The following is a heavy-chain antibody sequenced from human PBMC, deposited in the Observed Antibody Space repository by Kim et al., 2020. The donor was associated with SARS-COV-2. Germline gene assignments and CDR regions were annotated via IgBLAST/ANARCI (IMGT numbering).Heavy chain of an antibody. D-gene: IGHD3-10*01. V-gene: IGHV3-21*01. Sequence: GGSLRLSCAASGFTFNIYDMSWVRQAPGRGLQWVSSISTDSDYTYYADSVKGRFTISRDNGKNSVYLQMNSLRAEDTAVYYCARVPFGEGHFDCWGQGTLVTVSS. CDR2: ISTDSDYT. J-gene: IGHJ4*02. CDR3: ARVPFGEGHFDC. CDR1: GFTFNIYD.